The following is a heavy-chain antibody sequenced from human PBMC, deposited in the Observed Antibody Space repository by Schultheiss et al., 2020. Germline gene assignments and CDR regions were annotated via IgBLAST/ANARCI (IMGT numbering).Heavy chain of an antibody. CDR2: IYYSGST. D-gene: IGHD3-22*01. J-gene: IGHJ5*02. Sequence: SETLSLTCTVSRGSVNSGSYYWSWIRQPPGKGLEWIGYIYYSGSTYYNPSLKSRVTISVDTSKNQFSLKLSSVTAADTAVYYCARGVRYYYDSSGYPLGWFDPWGQGTLVTVSS. V-gene: IGHV4-30-4*01. CDR1: RGSVNSGSYY. CDR3: ARGVRYYYDSSGYPLGWFDP.